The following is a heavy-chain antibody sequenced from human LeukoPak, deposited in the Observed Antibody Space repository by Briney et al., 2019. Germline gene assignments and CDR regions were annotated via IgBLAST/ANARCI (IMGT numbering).Heavy chain of an antibody. V-gene: IGHV3-15*01. CDR3: TTETYYYDSSGYSESLSVDY. CDR1: GFTFSNAW. D-gene: IGHD3-22*01. Sequence: GGSLRLSCAASGFTFSNAWMSWVRQAPGKGREWVGRIKSKTDGGTTDYAAPVKGRFTISRDDSKNTLYLQMNSLKTEDTAVYYCTTETYYYDSSGYSESLSVDYWGQGTLVTVSS. J-gene: IGHJ4*02. CDR2: IKSKTDGGTT.